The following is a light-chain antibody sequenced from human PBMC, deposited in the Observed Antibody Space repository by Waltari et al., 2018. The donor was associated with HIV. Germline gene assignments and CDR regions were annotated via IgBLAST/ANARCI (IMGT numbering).Light chain of an antibody. CDR1: VLAKSY. V-gene: IGLV3-27*01. CDR3: YSAADNMGV. Sequence: SYELTQPSSVSVSPGQTTRITCPGDVLAKSYARWFQQKPGQAPVVMIYKDNERPSGNPERFSGSSSGTTVTLTISGAQIEDEADYYCYSAADNMGVFGGGTKLTVL. J-gene: IGLJ3*02. CDR2: KDN.